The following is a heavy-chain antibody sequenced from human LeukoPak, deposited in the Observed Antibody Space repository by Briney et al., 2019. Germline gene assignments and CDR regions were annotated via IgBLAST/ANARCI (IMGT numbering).Heavy chain of an antibody. CDR3: ARIGNTVAAGTADY. CDR2: ISGGGDAR. CDR1: GFKFRDYY. J-gene: IGHJ4*02. V-gene: IGHV3-11*01. D-gene: IGHD6-13*01. Sequence: GGSLRLSCAASGFKFRDYYMGWIRQAPGKRLEWVSYISGGGDARPYADSVKGRFTVSRNNAIDSLYLQMDSLGAEDTAVYYCARIGNTVAAGTADYWGQGTQVTVSS.